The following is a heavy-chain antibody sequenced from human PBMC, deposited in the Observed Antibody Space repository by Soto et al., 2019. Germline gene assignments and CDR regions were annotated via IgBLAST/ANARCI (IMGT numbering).Heavy chain of an antibody. CDR2: ISGSGGST. D-gene: IGHD3-9*01. CDR1: GFTFSSYA. CDR3: ARLNVTEGYDILTGYYKGYYYYGMDV. Sequence: GGSLRLSCAASGFTFSSYAMSWVRQAPGKGLEWVSAISGSGGSTYYADSVKGRFTISRDNSKNTLYLQMNSLRAEDTAVYYCARLNVTEGYDILTGYYKGYYYYGMDVWGQGTTVTVSS. J-gene: IGHJ6*02. V-gene: IGHV3-23*01.